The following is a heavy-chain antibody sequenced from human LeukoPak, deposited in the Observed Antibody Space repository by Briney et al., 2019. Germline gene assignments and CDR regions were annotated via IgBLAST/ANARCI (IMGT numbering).Heavy chain of an antibody. CDR3: ARAAPTSYYYGSGSYYPFDY. CDR2: IIPIFGTA. CDR1: GGTFISYA. V-gene: IGHV1-69*13. J-gene: IGHJ4*02. D-gene: IGHD3-10*01. Sequence: SVKVSCKASGGTFISYAISWVRQAPGQGLEWMGGIIPIFGTANYAQKFQGRVTITADESTSTAYMELSSLRSEDTAVYYCARAAPTSYYYGSGSYYPFDYWGQGTLVTVSS.